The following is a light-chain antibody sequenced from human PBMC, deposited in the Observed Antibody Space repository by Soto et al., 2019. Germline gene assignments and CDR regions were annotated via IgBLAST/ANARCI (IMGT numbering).Light chain of an antibody. CDR3: QQGDSFPFT. J-gene: IGKJ4*01. CDR2: AAS. V-gene: IGKV1-12*01. Sequence: DIHMTQSPSSVSASVGDSVIITCRASQDISSWVAWYQQKPGKAPKLLISAASSLESGVPRRFSGSGSGTDFTLIISRLQPEDFATYFCQQGDSFPFTFGGGTKVEIK. CDR1: QDISSW.